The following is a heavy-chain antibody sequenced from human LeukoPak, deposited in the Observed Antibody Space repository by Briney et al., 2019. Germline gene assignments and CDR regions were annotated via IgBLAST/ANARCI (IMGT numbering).Heavy chain of an antibody. CDR2: IYTSGST. Sequence: PSETLSLTCTVSSGSISAYSWSWIRQPAGKGLEWIGRIYTSGSTNYNPSLKSRVTMSADRSKNQFSLKLSSVTAADTAVYYCARARVGATNYYYYYMDVWGKGTTVTVSS. V-gene: IGHV4-4*07. J-gene: IGHJ6*03. CDR1: SGSISAYS. D-gene: IGHD1-26*01. CDR3: ARARVGATNYYYYYMDV.